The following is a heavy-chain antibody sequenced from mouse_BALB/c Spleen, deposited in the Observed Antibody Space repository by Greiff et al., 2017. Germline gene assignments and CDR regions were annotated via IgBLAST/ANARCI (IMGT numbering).Heavy chain of an antibody. Sequence: DVMLVESGGGLVKPGGSLKLSCAASGFTFSSYTMSWVRQTPEKRLEWVAYISNGGGSTYYPDTVKGRFTISRDNAKNTLYLQMSSLKSEDTAMYYCARHAYDGRGFAYWGQGTLVTVSA. CDR3: ARHAYDGRGFAY. CDR1: GFTFSSYT. D-gene: IGHD2-3*01. V-gene: IGHV5-12-2*01. J-gene: IGHJ3*01. CDR2: ISNGGGST.